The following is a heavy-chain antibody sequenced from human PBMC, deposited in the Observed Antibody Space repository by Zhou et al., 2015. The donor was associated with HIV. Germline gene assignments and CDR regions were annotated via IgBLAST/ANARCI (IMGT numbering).Heavy chain of an antibody. D-gene: IGHD6-6*01. CDR2: IIPIFGTA. CDR3: ARDPVHGAAQDDYPHLYYFDY. J-gene: IGHJ4*02. V-gene: IGHV1-69*01. Sequence: QVQLVQSGAEVKKPGSSVKVSCKASGGTFSSYAISWVRQAPGQGLEWMGGIIPIFGTANYAQKFQGRVTITADESTSTAYMELSSLRSEDTAVYYCARDPVHGAAQDDYPHLYYFDYWGQGTLVTVSS. CDR1: GGTFSSYA.